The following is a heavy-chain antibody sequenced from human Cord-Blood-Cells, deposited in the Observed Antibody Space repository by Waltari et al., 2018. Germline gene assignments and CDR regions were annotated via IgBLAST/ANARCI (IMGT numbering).Heavy chain of an antibody. CDR1: GGSFSGYY. V-gene: IGHV4-34*01. CDR2: INHSGST. Sequence: QVQLQQWGAGLLKPSETLSLTCAVYGGSFSGYYWSWIRQPPGKGLDWIGEINHSGSTNYNRSLQSRVTISVDTSKNQFSLKLSSVTAADTAVYYCARGPRLRAFDIWGQGTMVTVSS. D-gene: IGHD2-15*01. CDR3: ARGPRLRAFDI. J-gene: IGHJ3*02.